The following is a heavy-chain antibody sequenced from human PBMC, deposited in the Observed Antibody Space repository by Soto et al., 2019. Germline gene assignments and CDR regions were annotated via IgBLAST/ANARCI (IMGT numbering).Heavy chain of an antibody. Sequence: QITLKESGPTLVKPTKTLTLTGPFSGFSLTTAGAGVGWIRQPPGKALEWLALIYWNDDTRYSPSLKSRLTITKDTSKNQVVLRMTNMDPVDTATYYCAHRGYGNYPRDNWFDPWGQGILVIVSS. D-gene: IGHD4-17*01. J-gene: IGHJ5*02. CDR3: AHRGYGNYPRDNWFDP. V-gene: IGHV2-5*01. CDR2: IYWNDDT. CDR1: GFSLTTAGAG.